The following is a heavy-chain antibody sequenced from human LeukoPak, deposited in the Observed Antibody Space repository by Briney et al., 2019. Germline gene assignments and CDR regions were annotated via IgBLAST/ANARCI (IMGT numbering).Heavy chain of an antibody. CDR1: GYSISSGYY. J-gene: IGHJ4*02. D-gene: IGHD3-22*01. Sequence: SETLSLTCTVSGYSISSGYYWGWIRQPPGKGLEWIGSIYHSGRTFYNPSLKSRVTISVDTSKNQFSLKLTSVTAADTAVYYCARDRYYYDSSARYFDYWGQGTLVTVSS. V-gene: IGHV4-38-2*02. CDR3: ARDRYYYDSSARYFDY. CDR2: IYHSGRT.